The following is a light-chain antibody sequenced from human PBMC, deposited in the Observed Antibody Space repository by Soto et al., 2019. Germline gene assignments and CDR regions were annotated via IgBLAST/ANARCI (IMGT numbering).Light chain of an antibody. V-gene: IGLV3-9*01. CDR3: QVWDSSTVI. J-gene: IGLJ2*01. CDR1: NIGSKS. Sequence: SYELTQPLSVSVALGQTDGITCGENNIGSKSVHWYQQRPGQAPVLIIYRDNNRPSGIPERFSGSNSGNTATLTISRAQAGDEGDYYCQVWDSSTVIFGGGTQLTVL. CDR2: RDN.